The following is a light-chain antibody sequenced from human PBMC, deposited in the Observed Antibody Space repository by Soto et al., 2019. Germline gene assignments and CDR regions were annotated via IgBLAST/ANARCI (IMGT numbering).Light chain of an antibody. Sequence: QAVVTQPPSASGTPGQRVTISCSGSSSNIGDNTVNWYQQLPRTAPKLLIYTNNQRPSGVPDRFSGSKSGTSASLAISGLQSEDEADYYCAAWDDSLNGLLFGGGTKVTVL. CDR1: SSNIGDNT. CDR3: AAWDDSLNGLL. CDR2: TNN. J-gene: IGLJ2*01. V-gene: IGLV1-44*01.